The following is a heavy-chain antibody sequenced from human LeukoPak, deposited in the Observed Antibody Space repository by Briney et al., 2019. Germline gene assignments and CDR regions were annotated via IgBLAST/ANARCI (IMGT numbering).Heavy chain of an antibody. CDR2: INPSGGST. CDR3: ARDTAMGYFQH. J-gene: IGHJ1*01. D-gene: IGHD5-18*01. Sequence: ASVKVSCKASGYTFTSYYMHWARQAPGQGLEWMGIINPSGGSTSYAQKFQGRVTMTRDTSTSTVYMELSSLRSEDTAVYYCARDTAMGYFQHWGQGTLVTVSS. V-gene: IGHV1-46*03. CDR1: GYTFTSYY.